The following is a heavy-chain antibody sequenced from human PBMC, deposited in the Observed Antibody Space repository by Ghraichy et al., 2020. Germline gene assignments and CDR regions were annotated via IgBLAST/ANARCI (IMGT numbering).Heavy chain of an antibody. CDR1: GGSISSGGYY. Sequence: SQTLSLTCTVSGGSISSGGYYWSWIHQHPGKGLEWIGYIYYSGSTYYNPSLKSRVTISVDTSKNQFSLKLSSVTAADTAVYYCAREGYYDSSGRVAFDIWGQGTMVTVSS. CDR2: IYYSGST. CDR3: AREGYYDSSGRVAFDI. J-gene: IGHJ3*02. D-gene: IGHD3-22*01. V-gene: IGHV4-31*03.